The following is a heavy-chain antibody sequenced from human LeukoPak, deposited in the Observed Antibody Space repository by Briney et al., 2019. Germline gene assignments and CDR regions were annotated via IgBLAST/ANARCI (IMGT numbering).Heavy chain of an antibody. CDR3: AREGSGSYLSIPDFDY. CDR2: MKQDGSDK. CDR1: GFTFSSYW. J-gene: IGHJ4*02. V-gene: IGHV3-7*01. D-gene: IGHD1-26*01. Sequence: GGSLRLSCAASGFTFSSYWMSWVRQAPGKGLEWVANMKQDGSDKDYVDSVKGRFTISRDNAKNSLYLQMNSLRAEDTAVYYCAREGSGSYLSIPDFDYWGQGTLVTVSS.